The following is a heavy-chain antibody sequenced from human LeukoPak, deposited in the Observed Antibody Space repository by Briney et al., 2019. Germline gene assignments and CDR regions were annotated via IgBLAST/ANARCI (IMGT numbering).Heavy chain of an antibody. J-gene: IGHJ4*02. Sequence: GGSLRLSCAASGFTFSSYGMHWVRQAPGKGLEWVAFIRYDGSNKYYADSVKGRFTISRDNSKNTLYLQMNSLRAEDTAAYYCAKDPTLLWFGELCYFDYWGQGTLVTVSS. CDR3: AKDPTLLWFGELCYFDY. CDR1: GFTFSSYG. CDR2: IRYDGSNK. V-gene: IGHV3-30*02. D-gene: IGHD3-10*01.